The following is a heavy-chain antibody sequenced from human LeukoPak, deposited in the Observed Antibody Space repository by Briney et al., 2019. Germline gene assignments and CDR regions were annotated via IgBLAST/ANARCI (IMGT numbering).Heavy chain of an antibody. D-gene: IGHD2-15*01. V-gene: IGHV1-8*01. CDR2: MNPNSGNT. Sequence: ASVKVSCEASGYTFTSYDINWVRQATGQGLEWMGWMNPNSGNTGYAQKFQGIVTMTRNTSISTAYMELSSLRSEDTAVYYCARWVVAAGFDYWGQGTLVTVSS. CDR1: GYTFTSYD. CDR3: ARWVVAAGFDY. J-gene: IGHJ4*02.